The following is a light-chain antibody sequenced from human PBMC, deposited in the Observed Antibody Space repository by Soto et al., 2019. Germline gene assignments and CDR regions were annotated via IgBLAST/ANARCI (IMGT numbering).Light chain of an antibody. CDR2: AAS. CDR3: QKYDRAPWT. J-gene: IGKJ1*01. Sequence: DMQMTQSPPSLSASVGDTVAITCRASQGISNHLAWYQQKPGKAPKLLIYAASTLQSGLPSRFSGSGSGTDFTLTISSLQPEDVATYYCQKYDRAPWTFVRGTKVEI. V-gene: IGKV1-27*01. CDR1: QGISNH.